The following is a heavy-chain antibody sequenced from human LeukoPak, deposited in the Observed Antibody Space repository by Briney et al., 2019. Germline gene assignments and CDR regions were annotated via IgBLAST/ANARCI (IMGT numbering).Heavy chain of an antibody. CDR3: ARAVFSYCSGGSCPYFDY. V-gene: IGHV4-59*01. D-gene: IGHD2-15*01. J-gene: IGHJ4*02. Sequence: GSLRLSCAASGFTFSSYWMHWIRQPPGKGLEWIGYIYYSGSTNYNPSLKSRVTISVDTSKNQFSLKLSSVTAADTAVYYCARAVFSYCSGGSCPYFDYWGQGTLVTVSS. CDR1: GFTFSSYW. CDR2: IYYSGST.